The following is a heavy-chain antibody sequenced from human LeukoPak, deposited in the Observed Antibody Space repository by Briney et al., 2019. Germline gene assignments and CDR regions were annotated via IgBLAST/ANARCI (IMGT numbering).Heavy chain of an antibody. Sequence: GGSLRLSCAASGFTFSSYGMHWVRQAPGKGLEWVAVIWYDGSNKYYADSVKGRFTISRDNSKNTLYLQMNSLRAEDTAVYYCARERYCSSTSCYEWIDYWGQGTLVTASS. D-gene: IGHD2-2*01. V-gene: IGHV3-33*01. CDR3: ARERYCSSTSCYEWIDY. CDR2: IWYDGSNK. CDR1: GFTFSSYG. J-gene: IGHJ4*02.